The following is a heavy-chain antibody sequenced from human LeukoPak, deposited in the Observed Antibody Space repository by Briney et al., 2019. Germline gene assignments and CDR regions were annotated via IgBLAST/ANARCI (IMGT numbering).Heavy chain of an antibody. Sequence: GGSLRLSCAASGFTFSGYDMNWVRQAPGKGLEWVSSISGSSSYIYYADSMKGRFTISRDNAKNSLYLQMNSLRAEDTAVYYCARDRDDSSGYYYVYYYYYMDVWGKGTTVTVSS. D-gene: IGHD3-22*01. CDR3: ARDRDDSSGYYYVYYYYYMDV. CDR2: ISGSSSYI. V-gene: IGHV3-21*01. J-gene: IGHJ6*03. CDR1: GFTFSGYD.